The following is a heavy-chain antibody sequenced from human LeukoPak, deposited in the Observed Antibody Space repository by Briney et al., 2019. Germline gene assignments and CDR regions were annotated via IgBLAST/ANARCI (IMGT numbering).Heavy chain of an antibody. D-gene: IGHD1-26*01. J-gene: IGHJ6*03. CDR1: GFTFSSYW. V-gene: IGHV3-7*01. CDR2: IKQDGSEK. Sequence: RGSLRLSCAASGFTFSSYWMSWVRQAPGKGLEWVANIKQDGSEKYYVDSVKGRFTISRDNAKNSLYLQMNSLRAEDTAVYYCARASSGVGATFYYYYYYMDVWGKGTTVTVSS. CDR3: ARASSGVGATFYYYYYYMDV.